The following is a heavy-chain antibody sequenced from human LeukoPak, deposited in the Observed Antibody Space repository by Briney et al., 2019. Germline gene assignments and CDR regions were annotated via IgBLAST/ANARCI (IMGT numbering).Heavy chain of an antibody. CDR2: ISWNSGSI. D-gene: IGHD5-18*01. CDR1: GFTFDDYA. J-gene: IGHJ4*02. V-gene: IGHV3-9*03. CDR3: AKGGEYSYGPFDY. Sequence: PGGSLRLSCAASGFTFDDYAMHWVRQAPGKCLEWVSGISWNSGSIGYADSVKGRFTISRDNAKNSLYLQMNSLRAEDMALYYCAKGGEYSYGPFDYWGQGTLVTVSS.